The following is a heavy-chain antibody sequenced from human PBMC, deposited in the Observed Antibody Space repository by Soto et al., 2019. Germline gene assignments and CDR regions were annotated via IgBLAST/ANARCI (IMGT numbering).Heavy chain of an antibody. Sequence: SQTLPLTCAISGYSVSSKSAAWHWIRQSPSRGLEWLGRTYYRSKWSSNYAVSVKSRITINQDTSKNQFSLQLRSVTPDDTAMYYRARSGDYFVDYWGQGNLVTVSS. D-gene: IGHD3-3*01. CDR3: ARSGDYFVDY. V-gene: IGHV6-1*01. CDR1: GYSVSSKSAA. J-gene: IGHJ4*02. CDR2: TYYRSKWSS.